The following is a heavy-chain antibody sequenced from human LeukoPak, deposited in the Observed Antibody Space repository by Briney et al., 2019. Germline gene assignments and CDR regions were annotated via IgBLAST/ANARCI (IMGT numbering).Heavy chain of an antibody. CDR1: GGSFSGYY. J-gene: IGHJ4*02. Sequence: SETLSLTCAVYGGSFSGYYWSWIRQHPGKGLEWIGYIYYSGSTYYNPSLKSRVTISVDTSKNQFSLKLSSVTAADTAVYYCARGGLRKTYYFDYWGQGTLVTVSS. CDR3: ARGGLRKTYYFDY. V-gene: IGHV4-31*11. D-gene: IGHD3-16*01. CDR2: IYYSGST.